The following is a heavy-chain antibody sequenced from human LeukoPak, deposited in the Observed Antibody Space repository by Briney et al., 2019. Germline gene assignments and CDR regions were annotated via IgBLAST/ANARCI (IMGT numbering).Heavy chain of an antibody. CDR3: ARSRGWLQSHPLGY. Sequence: GGSLRLSCAASGFPFSSYAMSWVRQAPGKGLEWVSAISGSGTSTYYADSVKGRFTISRDNAKNSLYLQMNSLRAEDTAVYYCARSRGWLQSHPLGYWGQGTLVAVSS. CDR2: ISGSGTST. J-gene: IGHJ4*02. CDR1: GFPFSSYA. D-gene: IGHD5-24*01. V-gene: IGHV3-23*01.